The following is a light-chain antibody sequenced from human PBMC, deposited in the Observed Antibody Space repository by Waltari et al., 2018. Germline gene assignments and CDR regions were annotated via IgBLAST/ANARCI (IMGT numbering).Light chain of an antibody. Sequence: QSLLTQPPSISGAPGPRVTISCSGGSSTIGRNSVNWYGQVPGTTPKLLMYRRDQRPSGVADRFVGSKSGTSASLAITGLLSADEADYICATWDDSLNARIFGGGTRLTVL. J-gene: IGLJ2*01. V-gene: IGLV1-44*01. CDR3: ATWDDSLNARI. CDR2: RRD. CDR1: SSTIGRNS.